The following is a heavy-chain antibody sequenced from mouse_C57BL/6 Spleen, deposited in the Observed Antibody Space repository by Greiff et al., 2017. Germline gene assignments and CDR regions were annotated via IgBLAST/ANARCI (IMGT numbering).Heavy chain of an antibody. Sequence: QVQLQQSGAELVRPGTSVKVSCKASGYAFTNYLIEWVKQRPGQGLEWIGVINPGSGGTNYNEKFKGKATLTVDTSSSTAYMQLSSLTSEDSAVYYCARMMVTTPYYAMDYWGQGTSVTVSS. V-gene: IGHV1-54*01. D-gene: IGHD2-3*01. CDR2: INPGSGGT. CDR3: ARMMVTTPYYAMDY. J-gene: IGHJ4*01. CDR1: GYAFTNYL.